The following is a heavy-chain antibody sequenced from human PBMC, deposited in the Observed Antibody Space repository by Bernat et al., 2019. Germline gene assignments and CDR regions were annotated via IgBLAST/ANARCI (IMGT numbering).Heavy chain of an antibody. CDR3: ARGPITTVTSGLWWFDP. Sequence: QVQLQQWGAGLFKPSETLSLTCAVYGGSFSGYSLSWIRQPPGEGLEWIGEISHGGTTNYNPSLKSRLTMTVDTSKSQFYLKMSSVTAADTAVYYCARGPITTVTSGLWWFDPWGQGILVTVSS. J-gene: IGHJ5*02. CDR1: GGSFSGYS. CDR2: ISHGGTT. V-gene: IGHV4-34*01. D-gene: IGHD4-17*01.